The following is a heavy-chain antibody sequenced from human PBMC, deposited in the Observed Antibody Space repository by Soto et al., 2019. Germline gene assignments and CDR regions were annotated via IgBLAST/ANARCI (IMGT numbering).Heavy chain of an antibody. CDR1: GDSISSPDYY. CDR2: VYYRGSI. D-gene: IGHD3-16*01. J-gene: IGHJ5*01. CDR3: ARVTFTPNWFDS. V-gene: IGHV4-30-4*02. Sequence: SDTLSLTCTVSGDSISSPDYYWSWIRQAPGKGLELIGYVYYRGSIYYTPSFESRVSISIDTSKNQFSLRLTSVTAADSAVYFCARVTFTPNWFDSWGQGILVTVSS.